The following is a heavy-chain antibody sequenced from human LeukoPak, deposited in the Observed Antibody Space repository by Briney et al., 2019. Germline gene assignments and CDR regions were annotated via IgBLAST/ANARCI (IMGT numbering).Heavy chain of an antibody. J-gene: IGHJ4*02. CDR1: GFTFSSYG. CDR2: IRYDGSNK. D-gene: IGHD3-22*01. V-gene: IGHV3-30*02. CDR3: AKDLYDSSGFAGFDY. Sequence: TGGSLRLSCAASGFTFSSYGMHWVRQAPGKGLEWVAFIRYDGSNKYYADSVKGRFTISRDNSKNTLYLQMNSLRAEDTAVYYCAKDLYDSSGFAGFDYWGQGTLVTVSS.